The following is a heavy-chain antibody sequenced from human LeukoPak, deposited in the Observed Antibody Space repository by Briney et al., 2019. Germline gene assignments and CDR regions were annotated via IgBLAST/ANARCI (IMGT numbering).Heavy chain of an antibody. Sequence: SETLSLTCTVSGGSVSTGTYFWSWIRQPPGKGLEWIGSIYDSGSTYYNPSLKSRVTISVDTSKNQFSLKLSSVTAADTAVYYCARTSSPHRIFDYWGQGTLVTVSS. CDR3: ARTSSPHRIFDY. D-gene: IGHD6-13*01. CDR1: GGSVSTGTYF. CDR2: IYDSGST. J-gene: IGHJ4*02. V-gene: IGHV4-39*01.